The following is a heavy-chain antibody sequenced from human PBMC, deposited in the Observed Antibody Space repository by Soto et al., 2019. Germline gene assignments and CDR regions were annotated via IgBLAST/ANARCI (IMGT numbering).Heavy chain of an antibody. V-gene: IGHV3-23*01. Sequence: ESGGGLVQPGGSLRLSCAASGFTFSSYAMSWVRQAPGKGLEWVSAISGSGGSTYYADSVKGRFTISRDNSKNTLYLQMNSLRAEDTAVYYCAKSHQPPYYYDSSGYPYFDYWGQGTLVTVSS. J-gene: IGHJ4*02. CDR2: ISGSGGST. D-gene: IGHD3-22*01. CDR3: AKSHQPPYYYDSSGYPYFDY. CDR1: GFTFSSYA.